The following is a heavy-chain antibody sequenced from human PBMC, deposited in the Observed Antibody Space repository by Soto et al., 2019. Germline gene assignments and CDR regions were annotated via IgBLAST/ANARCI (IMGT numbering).Heavy chain of an antibody. Sequence: SVKVSCKASGGTFSSYAISWVRQVPGQGLEWMGGIIPIFGTANYAQKFQGRVTITADESTSTAYMELSSLRSEDTAVYYCARDEHSNYGMDVWGQGTTVTVSS. D-gene: IGHD6-6*01. V-gene: IGHV1-69*13. J-gene: IGHJ6*02. CDR2: IIPIFGTA. CDR3: ARDEHSNYGMDV. CDR1: GGTFSSYA.